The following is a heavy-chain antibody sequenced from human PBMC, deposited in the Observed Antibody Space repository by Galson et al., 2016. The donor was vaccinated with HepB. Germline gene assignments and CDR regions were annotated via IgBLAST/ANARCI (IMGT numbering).Heavy chain of an antibody. Sequence: ETLSLTCAVSGGSVSSSDWWSWVRQPPGQGLEWIGQIFHTGRVNYTPSLASRVTISVDTSNNHFSLRLSSVTAADTAVYYCARTEFGIVEATTSIVGHWGQGTLVTVSS. CDR2: IFHTGRV. D-gene: IGHD1-26*01. CDR3: ARTEFGIVEATTSIVGH. V-gene: IGHV4-4*02. J-gene: IGHJ5*02. CDR1: GGSVSSSDW.